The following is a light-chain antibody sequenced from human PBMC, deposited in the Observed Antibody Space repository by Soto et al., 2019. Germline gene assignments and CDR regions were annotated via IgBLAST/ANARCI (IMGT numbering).Light chain of an antibody. CDR1: QGISSY. J-gene: IGKJ2*01. Sequence: IQLIQSPSSLSASVGDRVTITCRASQGISSYLAWYQQKPGKAPKLLIYAASTLQSGVPSRFSGSGSGTDFTLTISSLQPEDFATYYCQQLNSYSRTFGQGTKLEIK. V-gene: IGKV1-9*01. CDR3: QQLNSYSRT. CDR2: AAS.